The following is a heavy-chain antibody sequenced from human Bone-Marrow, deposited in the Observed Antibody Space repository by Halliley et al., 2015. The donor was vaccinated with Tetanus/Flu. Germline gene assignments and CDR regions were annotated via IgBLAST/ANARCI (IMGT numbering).Heavy chain of an antibody. V-gene: IGHV3-21*01. CDR1: GFTFSSYS. CDR3: ARDKEQLGYYRNGMDV. J-gene: IGHJ6*02. CDR2: ISSSSSYI. Sequence: SLRLSCVASGFTFSSYSMNWVRQAPGKGLEWVPSISSSSSYIYYADSLKGRSTISRDNAKTSLYLQMNSLRAEDTAVYYCARDKEQLGYYRNGMDVWGQGTTVTVSS. D-gene: IGHD6-13*01.